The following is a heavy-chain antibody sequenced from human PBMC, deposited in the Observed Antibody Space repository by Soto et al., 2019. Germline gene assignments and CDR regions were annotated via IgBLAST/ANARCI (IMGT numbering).Heavy chain of an antibody. CDR3: ARRTSFLGAFDY. Sequence: GGALRLFCVASGFSFDKYAMAWVRQAPGKGLEWVSHVAAGGGHTYYAESVKGRFTISRDNSKNTLFLQINTLRADDTAIYFCARRTSFLGAFDYWGHGVLVTVSP. D-gene: IGHD3-16*02. J-gene: IGHJ4*01. CDR2: VAAGGGHT. V-gene: IGHV3-23*01. CDR1: GFSFDKYA.